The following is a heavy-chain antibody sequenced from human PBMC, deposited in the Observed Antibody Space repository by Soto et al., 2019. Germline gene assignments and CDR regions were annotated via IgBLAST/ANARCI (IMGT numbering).Heavy chain of an antibody. D-gene: IGHD3-22*01. CDR2: ISWDGGST. V-gene: IGHV3-43*01. J-gene: IGHJ2*01. CDR3: AKGDYYDSSGTLDL. Sequence: DVQLVESGGVVVQPGGSLRLSCAASGFTFDDYTMHWVRQAPGKGLEWVSLISWDGGSTYYADSVKGRFTISRDNSKNSLYLQMNSLRTEDTALYYCAKGDYYDSSGTLDLWGRGTLVTVSS. CDR1: GFTFDDYT.